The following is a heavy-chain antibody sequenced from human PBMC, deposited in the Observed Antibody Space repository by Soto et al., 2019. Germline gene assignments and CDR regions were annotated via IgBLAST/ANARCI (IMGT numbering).Heavy chain of an antibody. CDR2: ISYDGSNK. J-gene: IGHJ4*02. Sequence: QVQLVESGGGVVQPGRSLRLSCAASGFTFSSYAMHWVRQAPGKGLEWLAVISYDGSNKYYADSVKGRFTISRDNSKNTLYLQMNSLRAEDTAVYYCARGIRDIVDTTDYWGQGTLVTVSS. D-gene: IGHD5-12*01. CDR3: ARGIRDIVDTTDY. CDR1: GFTFSSYA. V-gene: IGHV3-30-3*01.